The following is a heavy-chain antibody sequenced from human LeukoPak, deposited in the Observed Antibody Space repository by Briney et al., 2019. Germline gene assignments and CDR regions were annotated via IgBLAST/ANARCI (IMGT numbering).Heavy chain of an antibody. CDR2: INPNSGDT. D-gene: IGHD5-18*01. J-gene: IGHJ4*02. V-gene: IGHV1-2*02. Sequence: ASVKVSCKASGYIFTAYYMHWVRQAPGQGLEWMGWINPNSGDTRYAQRFQGRVTMTRDTSISTAYMELSRLRSDDTAVYYCTTSWIQVYYFDYWGQGTLVTVSS. CDR1: GYIFTAYY. CDR3: TTSWIQVYYFDY.